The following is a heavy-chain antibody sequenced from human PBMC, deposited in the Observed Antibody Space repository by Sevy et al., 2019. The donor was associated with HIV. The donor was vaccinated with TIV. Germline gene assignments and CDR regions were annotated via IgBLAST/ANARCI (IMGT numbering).Heavy chain of an antibody. J-gene: IGHJ4*02. CDR2: IYSGGSI. V-gene: IGHV3-53*01. Sequence: GGSLRLSCAASGFTVSSNYMSWVRQAPGKGLEWVSVIYSGGSIYNADSVKGRFTISRDNSKNTLYLQMNSLRAEDTTVYYCARGDADGDPFDYWGQGTLVTVSS. CDR1: GFTVSSNY. D-gene: IGHD4-17*01. CDR3: ARGDADGDPFDY.